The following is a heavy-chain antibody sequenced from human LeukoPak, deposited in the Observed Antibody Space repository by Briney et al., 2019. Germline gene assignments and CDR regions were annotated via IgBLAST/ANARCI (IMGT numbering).Heavy chain of an antibody. Sequence: PSETLSLTCTVSGYSISSGYYWSWIRQPPGKGLEWIGEINHSGSTNYNPSLKSRVTISVDTSKNQFSLKLSSVTAADTAVYYCARGPPRLGYCSGGSCYYFDYWGQGTLVTVSS. V-gene: IGHV4-38-2*02. CDR2: INHSGST. CDR3: ARGPPRLGYCSGGSCYYFDY. CDR1: GYSISSGYY. D-gene: IGHD2-15*01. J-gene: IGHJ4*02.